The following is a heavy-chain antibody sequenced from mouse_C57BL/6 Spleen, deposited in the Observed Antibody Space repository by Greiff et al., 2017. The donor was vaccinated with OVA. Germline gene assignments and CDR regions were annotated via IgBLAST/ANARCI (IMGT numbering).Heavy chain of an antibody. CDR2: INYDGSST. J-gene: IGHJ2*01. CDR1: GFTFSDYY. CDR3: ARAPRDGYHSLFDY. Sequence: EVKLMESEGGLVQPGSSMKLSCTASGFTFSDYYMAWVRQVPEKGLEWVANINYDGSSTYYLDSLKSRFIISRDNAKNILYLQMSSLKSEDTATYYCARAPRDGYHSLFDYWGQGTTLTVSS. D-gene: IGHD2-3*01. V-gene: IGHV5-16*01.